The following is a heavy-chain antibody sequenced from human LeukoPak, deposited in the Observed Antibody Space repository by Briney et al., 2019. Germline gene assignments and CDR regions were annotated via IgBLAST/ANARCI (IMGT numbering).Heavy chain of an antibody. J-gene: IGHJ4*02. CDR3: AREMASCPFDY. V-gene: IGHV3-30-3*01. D-gene: IGHD2-2*01. CDR1: GFTFSSYA. CDR2: ISYDGSNK. Sequence: GGSLRLSCAASGFTFSSYAMHWVRQAPGKGLEWVAVISYDGSNKYYADSVKGRFTISRDNSKNTPYLQMNSLRAEDTAVYYCAREMASCPFDYWGQGTLVTVSS.